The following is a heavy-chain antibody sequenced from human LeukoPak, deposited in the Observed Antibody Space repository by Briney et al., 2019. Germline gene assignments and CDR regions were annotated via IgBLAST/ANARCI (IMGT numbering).Heavy chain of an antibody. D-gene: IGHD6-19*01. Sequence: SESLSLTCTVSGGSFSSYYWSWVRQPPGKGLEWVGEINHSGSTNYNPSLKIRVCISVDTPKNQFSLKLSSVTAADTAVYYCARGGVAVAGVPYYYYGMDVWGQGTTVTVSS. V-gene: IGHV4-34*01. CDR3: ARGGVAVAGVPYYYYGMDV. J-gene: IGHJ6*02. CDR1: GGSFSSYY. CDR2: INHSGST.